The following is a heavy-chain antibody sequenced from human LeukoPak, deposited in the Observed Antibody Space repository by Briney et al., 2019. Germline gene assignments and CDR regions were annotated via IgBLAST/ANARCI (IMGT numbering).Heavy chain of an antibody. CDR1: GYTFTSYG. Sequence: ASVKVSCKASGYTFTSYGISWVRQAPGQGLEWMGWISAYSGNTNYAQKFQGRVTMTRDTSISTAYMELSRLRSDDTAVYYCAGYDSSGYPQHAFDIWGQGTMVTVSS. J-gene: IGHJ3*02. V-gene: IGHV1-18*01. D-gene: IGHD3-22*01. CDR2: ISAYSGNT. CDR3: AGYDSSGYPQHAFDI.